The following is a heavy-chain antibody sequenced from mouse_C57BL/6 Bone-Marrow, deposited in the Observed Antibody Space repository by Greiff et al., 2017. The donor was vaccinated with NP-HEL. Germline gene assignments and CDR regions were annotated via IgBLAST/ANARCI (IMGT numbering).Heavy chain of an antibody. CDR2: INPNNGGT. D-gene: IGHD3-2*01. V-gene: IGHV1-18*01. CDR1: GYTFTDYT. J-gene: IGHJ1*03. CDR3: TTETGYFDV. Sequence: EVQLQQSGPELVKPGASVKIPCKASGYTFTDYTMDWVQQSHGKSLEWIGDINPNNGGTIYNQKFKGKATLTADKSSSTAYLQLSSLTSEDTAVYYCTTETGYFDVWGTGTTVTVSS.